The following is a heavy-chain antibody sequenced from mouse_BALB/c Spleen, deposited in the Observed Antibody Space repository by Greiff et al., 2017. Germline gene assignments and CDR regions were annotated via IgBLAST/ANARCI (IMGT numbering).Heavy chain of an antibody. J-gene: IGHJ4*01. CDR1: GYSFTGYY. CDR3: AREYYGSSCFMDY. Sequence: VQLQQSGPELVKPGASVKISCKASGYSFTGYYMHWVKQSHVKSLEWIGRINPYNGATSYNQNFKDKASLTVDKSSSTAYMELHSLTSEDSAVYYCAREYYGSSCFMDYWGQGTSVTVSS. CDR2: INPYNGAT. V-gene: IGHV1-31*01. D-gene: IGHD1-1*01.